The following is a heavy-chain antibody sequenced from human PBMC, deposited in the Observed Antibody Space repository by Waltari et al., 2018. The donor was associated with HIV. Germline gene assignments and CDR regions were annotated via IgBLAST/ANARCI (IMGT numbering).Heavy chain of an antibody. V-gene: IGHV3-7*01. D-gene: IGHD3-22*01. CDR2: IKQDGSEK. CDR3: ARDPNYYDSSGYYSV. CDR1: W. J-gene: IGHJ4*02. Sequence: WMSWVRQAPGKGLEWVTNIKQDGSEKYYVDSVKGRFTISRDNAKNSLYLQMNSLRAEDTAVYYCARDPNYYDSSGYYSVWGQGTLVTVSS.